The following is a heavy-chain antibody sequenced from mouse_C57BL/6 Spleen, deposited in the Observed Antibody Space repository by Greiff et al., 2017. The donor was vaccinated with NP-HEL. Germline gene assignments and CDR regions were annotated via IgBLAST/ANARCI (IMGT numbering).Heavy chain of an antibody. CDR3: ANDGTDPLAY. D-gene: IGHD2-3*01. V-gene: IGHV5-6*02. Sequence: EVMLVESGGDLVKPGGSLKLSCAASGFTFSSYGLSWVRQTPDKRLEWVATISSGGSYTYYPDSVKGRFTISRDNAKNTLYLQMSRLKSEDTAMYYCANDGTDPLAYWGQGTLVTVSA. J-gene: IGHJ3*01. CDR2: ISSGGSYT. CDR1: GFTFSSYG.